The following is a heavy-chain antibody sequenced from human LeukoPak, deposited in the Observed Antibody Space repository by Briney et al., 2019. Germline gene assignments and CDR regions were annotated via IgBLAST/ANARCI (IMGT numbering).Heavy chain of an antibody. D-gene: IGHD1-26*01. V-gene: IGHV1-69*13. CDR1: GGTFSSYA. Sequence: ASVKVSCKASGGTFSSYAISWVRQAPGQGLEWMGGIIPIFGTANYAQKFQGRVTITADESTSTAYMELSSLRSEDTAVYYCASSRGTPKGSYFDYWGQGTLVTVSS. CDR2: IIPIFGTA. CDR3: ASSRGTPKGSYFDY. J-gene: IGHJ4*02.